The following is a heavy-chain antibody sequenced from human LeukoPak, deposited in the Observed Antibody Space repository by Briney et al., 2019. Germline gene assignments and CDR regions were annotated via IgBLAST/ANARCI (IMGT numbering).Heavy chain of an antibody. V-gene: IGHV3-33*01. D-gene: IGHD3-3*01. CDR2: IWYDGSNK. CDR1: GFTFSSYG. J-gene: IGHJ6*03. Sequence: GGSLRLSCAASGFTFSSYGMHWVRQAPGKGLEWVAVIWYDGSNKYYAGSVKGRFTISRDNSKNTLYLQMNSLRAEDTAVYYCARGAYYDFWSGYLDYMDVWGKGTTVTVSS. CDR3: ARGAYYDFWSGYLDYMDV.